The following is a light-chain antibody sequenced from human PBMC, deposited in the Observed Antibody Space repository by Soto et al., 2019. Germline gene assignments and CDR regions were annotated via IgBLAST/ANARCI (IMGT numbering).Light chain of an antibody. Sequence: DIQMTQSPSPLSAFVGDRVTITCRASQNIDAWLAWYQQKPGKAPELLLFGASNLRSGVPSRISVSGSGTAFFLTVSSLQPDYFCTYYWQPYNTYSSFFQGTNFEI. CDR2: GAS. CDR1: QNIDAW. V-gene: IGKV1-5*01. J-gene: IGKJ1*01. CDR3: QPYNTYSS.